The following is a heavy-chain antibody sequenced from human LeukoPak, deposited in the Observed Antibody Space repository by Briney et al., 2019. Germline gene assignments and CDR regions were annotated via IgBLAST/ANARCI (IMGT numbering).Heavy chain of an antibody. D-gene: IGHD6-6*01. CDR2: IKQDGSEK. CDR1: GFTFSSYW. CDR3: ARVKAARPYYYYMDV. J-gene: IGHJ6*03. Sequence: GGSLRLSCAASGFTFSSYWMSWVRQAPGKGLEWVANIKQDGSEKYYVDSVKGRFTISRDNAKNSLYLQMNSLRAEDTAVYYCARVKAARPYYYYMDVWGKGTTVTVSS. V-gene: IGHV3-7*01.